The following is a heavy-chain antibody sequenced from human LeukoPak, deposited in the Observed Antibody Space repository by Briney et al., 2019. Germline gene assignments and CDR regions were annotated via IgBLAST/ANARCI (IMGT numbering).Heavy chain of an antibody. V-gene: IGHV1-46*01. CDR2: INPSGDGT. J-gene: IGHJ4*02. CDR1: GYSFSSYY. Sequence: ASVKVSYKASGYSFSSYYMHWVRQAPGQGLEWMGIINPSGDGTSYAQKFQGRVTMTRDTSTSTVYMEVSSLRSEDTAVYYCAREVTIGVGATDYWGQGTLVTVSS. CDR3: AREVTIGVGATDY. D-gene: IGHD1-26*01.